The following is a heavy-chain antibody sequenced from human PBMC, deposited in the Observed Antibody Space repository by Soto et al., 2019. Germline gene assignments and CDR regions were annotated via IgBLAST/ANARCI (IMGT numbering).Heavy chain of an antibody. V-gene: IGHV4-34*01. J-gene: IGHJ4*02. CDR1: GGSFSGYY. Sequence: PSETLSLTCTVSGGSFSGYYWSWIRQPPGKGLEWIGEINHSGSTNYNPSLKSRVTISVDTSKNQFSLKLSSVTAADTAVYYCARTPYSSGCQRFDYWGQGTLVTVSS. CDR3: ARTPYSSGCQRFDY. D-gene: IGHD6-19*01. CDR2: INHSGST.